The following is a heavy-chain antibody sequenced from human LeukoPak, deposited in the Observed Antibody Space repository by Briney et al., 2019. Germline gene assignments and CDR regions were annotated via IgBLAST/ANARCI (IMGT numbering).Heavy chain of an antibody. CDR3: ARLAGFGESFKHDDY. CDR2: ISYSGST. J-gene: IGHJ4*02. V-gene: IGHV4-31*03. CDR1: GGPINNGGYY. D-gene: IGHD3-10*01. Sequence: SETLSLTCTVSGGPINNGGYYWSWIRQHPGKGLESIGYISYSGSTYYNPSLASRVTISVDTSKNQFSLKLSSVTAADTAVYYCARLAGFGESFKHDDYWGQGTPVTVSS.